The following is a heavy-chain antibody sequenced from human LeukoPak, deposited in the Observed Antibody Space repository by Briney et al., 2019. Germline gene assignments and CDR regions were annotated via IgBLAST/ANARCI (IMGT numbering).Heavy chain of an antibody. D-gene: IGHD1-14*01. CDR1: GYTFTEYY. CDR2: ISAYNYKT. J-gene: IGHJ4*02. CDR3: AKGGTMVPTIDY. V-gene: IGHV1-18*01. Sequence: ASVKVSCKASGYTFTEYYITWVRQAPRQGLEWVGWISAYNYKTNYARKFQGRVTMTIDTSTTTAYMDLRSLTSDDTAIYYCAKGGTMVPTIDYWGQGTLVTVSS.